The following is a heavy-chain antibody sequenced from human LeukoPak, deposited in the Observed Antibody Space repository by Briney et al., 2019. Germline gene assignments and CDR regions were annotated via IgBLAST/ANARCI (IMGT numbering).Heavy chain of an antibody. D-gene: IGHD2-8*02. CDR2: ITARADST. V-gene: IGHV3-23*01. Sequence: PGGSLRLSCAASGFTFSNYAMSWVRQAPGKGLEWVSGITARADSTYYADSVKGRVTISRDNSKNTLFLQLNSLRAEDAAVYYCAKTYMWSIDAFHIWAKGQWSPSLQ. J-gene: IGHJ3*02. CDR1: GFTFSNYA. CDR3: AKTYMWSIDAFHI.